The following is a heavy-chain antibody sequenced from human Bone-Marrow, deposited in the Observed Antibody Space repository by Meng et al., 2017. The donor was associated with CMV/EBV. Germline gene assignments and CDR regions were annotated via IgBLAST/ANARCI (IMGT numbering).Heavy chain of an antibody. Sequence: SETLSLTCTVSGGSISSSSYYWGWIRQPPGKGLEWIGSIYYSGSTYYNPSLKSRVTISVDTSKNQFSLKLSSVTAADTAGYYCARPGYCSGGSCPTGPYYYYGMDVWGQGNTVTVYS. V-gene: IGHV4-39*01. CDR1: GGSISSSSYY. J-gene: IGHJ6*01. CDR3: ARPGYCSGGSCPTGPYYYYGMDV. D-gene: IGHD2-15*01. CDR2: IYYSGST.